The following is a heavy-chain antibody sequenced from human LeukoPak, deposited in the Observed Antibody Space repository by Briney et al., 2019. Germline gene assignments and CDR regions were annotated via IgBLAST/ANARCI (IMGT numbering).Heavy chain of an antibody. CDR3: ARDWGSTGYDLYDS. J-gene: IGHJ4*02. Sequence: AGGSLRLSCAASGFIFSNYWMTWVRQAPGKGLEGVAHIRQDGSEGHYVDSVKGRFTISRDNDKNSLDLQMAGLRDEDTAVYYCARDWGSTGYDLYDSWGQGTLVTVSS. D-gene: IGHD5-12*01. V-gene: IGHV3-7*01. CDR2: IRQDGSEG. CDR1: GFIFSNYW.